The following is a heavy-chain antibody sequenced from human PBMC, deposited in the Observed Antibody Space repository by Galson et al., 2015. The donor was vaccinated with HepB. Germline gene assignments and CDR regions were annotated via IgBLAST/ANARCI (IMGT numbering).Heavy chain of an antibody. D-gene: IGHD3-22*01. V-gene: IGHV3-48*01. CDR2: ISSSSSTI. CDR1: GFTFSSYS. Sequence: SLRLSCAASGFTFSSYSMNWVRQAPGKGLEWVSYISSSSSTIYYADSVKGRFTISRDNAKNSLYLQMNSLRAEDTAVYYCARGHSSGYLSYWYFDLWGRGTLVTVSS. CDR3: ARGHSSGYLSYWYFDL. J-gene: IGHJ2*01.